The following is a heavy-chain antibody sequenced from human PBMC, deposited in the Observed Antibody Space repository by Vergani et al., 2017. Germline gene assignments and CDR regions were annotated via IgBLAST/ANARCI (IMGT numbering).Heavy chain of an antibody. J-gene: IGHJ4*02. Sequence: QVQVVQSGAEVKKSGASVKVSCKASGGTFSSYAISWVRQAPGQGLEWMGGIIPIFGTANYAQKFQGRVTITADESTSTAYMELSSLRSEDTAVYYCARAGVPAAALEGAVFDYWGQGTLVTVSS. CDR3: ARAGVPAAALEGAVFDY. CDR1: GGTFSSYA. V-gene: IGHV1-69*01. D-gene: IGHD2-2*01. CDR2: IIPIFGTA.